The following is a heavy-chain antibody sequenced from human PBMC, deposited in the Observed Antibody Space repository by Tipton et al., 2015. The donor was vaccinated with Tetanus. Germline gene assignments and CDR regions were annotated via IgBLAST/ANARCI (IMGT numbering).Heavy chain of an antibody. V-gene: IGHV5-51*01. CDR3: ARLPKHYSASGST. CDR1: GYSFTNYW. CDR2: IYPGESDT. D-gene: IGHD3-10*01. J-gene: IGHJ1*01. Sequence: QLVQSGVEVKKPGESLKISCKGSGYSFTNYWIAWLRQMPGEGLEWMGIIYPGESDTRYRPSFQGQVTISADKSINTAYLQWTSLKASDTAIYFCARLPKHYSASGSTWGQGTLVTVSS.